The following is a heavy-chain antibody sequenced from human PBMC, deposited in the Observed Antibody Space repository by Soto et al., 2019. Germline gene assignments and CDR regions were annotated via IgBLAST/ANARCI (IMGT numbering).Heavy chain of an antibody. Sequence: GGSLRLSCAASGFTFSSYSMNWVRQAPGKGLEWVSYISSSSSTIYYADSVKGRFTISRDNAKNSLYLQMNSLRAEDTAVYYCARAQKNIGGYYYYYYMDVWGKGTTVTVSS. CDR3: ARAQKNIGGYYYYYYMDV. V-gene: IGHV3-48*01. CDR2: ISSSSSTI. J-gene: IGHJ6*03. D-gene: IGHD1-26*01. CDR1: GFTFSSYS.